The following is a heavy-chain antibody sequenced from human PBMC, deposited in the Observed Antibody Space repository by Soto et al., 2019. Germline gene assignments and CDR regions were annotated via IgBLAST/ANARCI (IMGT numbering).Heavy chain of an antibody. J-gene: IGHJ6*02. Sequence: PGGSLRLSCAASGFTFSSYWMHWVRQAPGKGLVWVSRINSDGSSTSYADSVKGRFTISRDNAKNTLYLQMNSLRAEDTAVYYCAGEGRAAAGNYYYYGMDVWGQGTTVTVSS. CDR1: GFTFSSYW. D-gene: IGHD6-13*01. CDR2: INSDGSST. CDR3: AGEGRAAAGNYYYYGMDV. V-gene: IGHV3-74*01.